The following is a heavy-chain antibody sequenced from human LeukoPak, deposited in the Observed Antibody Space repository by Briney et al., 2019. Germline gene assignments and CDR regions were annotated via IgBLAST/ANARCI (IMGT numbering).Heavy chain of an antibody. J-gene: IGHJ6*03. CDR3: ARGYCSSTSCPDWGVYYYYMDV. CDR1: GGSISSHH. V-gene: IGHV4-59*11. Sequence: SETLSLTCTVSGGSISSHHWSWMRQPPGEGREGIGYTYYSGSTNYNPSLKSRVTISVDTSKNQFSLKLSSVTAADTAVYYCARGYCSSTSCPDWGVYYYYMDVWGKGTTVTVSS. CDR2: TYYSGST. D-gene: IGHD2-2*01.